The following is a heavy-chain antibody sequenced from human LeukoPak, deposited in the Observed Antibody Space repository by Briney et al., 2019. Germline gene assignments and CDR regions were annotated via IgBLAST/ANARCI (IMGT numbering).Heavy chain of an antibody. CDR2: AYYRSKWST. V-gene: IGHV6-1*01. CDR3: ARAMSATGNNWFDP. J-gene: IGHJ5*02. Sequence: TLSLTCAISGDSVSSNRATWNWIRQSPSRGLEWLGRAYYRSKWSTDYAGSVKGRITINPDTSKNQFSLHQSSVTPENTAIYYCARAMSATGNNWFDPWGQGTLVTVSS. D-gene: IGHD1-1*01. CDR1: GDSVSSNRAT.